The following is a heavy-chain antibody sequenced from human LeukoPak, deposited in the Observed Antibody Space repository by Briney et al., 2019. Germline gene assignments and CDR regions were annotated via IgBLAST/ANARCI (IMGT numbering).Heavy chain of an antibody. CDR1: GGTFSSYA. J-gene: IGHJ6*03. Sequence: GASVKVSCKASGGTFSSYAISWVRQAPGQGLEWMGGIIPIFGTANYAQKFQGRVTITTDESTSTAYMDLSSLRSEDTAVYYCARSVLGYCSSTSCYPYYYYYMDVWGKGTTVTVSS. CDR2: IIPIFGTA. D-gene: IGHD2-2*01. CDR3: ARSVLGYCSSTSCYPYYYYYMDV. V-gene: IGHV1-69*05.